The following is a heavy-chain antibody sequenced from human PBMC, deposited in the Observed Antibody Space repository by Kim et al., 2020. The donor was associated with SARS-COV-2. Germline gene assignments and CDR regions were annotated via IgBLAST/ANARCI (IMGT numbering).Heavy chain of an antibody. CDR1: GFTFSSYG. J-gene: IGHJ4*02. Sequence: GGSLRLSCAASGFTFSSYGMHWVRQAPGKGLEWVAVISYDGSNKYYADSGKGRFTISRDNSKNTLYLQMNSLRAEDTAVYYCAKDGPDYSSGWAYDFDYWGQGTLVTVPS. D-gene: IGHD6-25*01. CDR2: ISYDGSNK. V-gene: IGHV3-30*18. CDR3: AKDGPDYSSGWAYDFDY.